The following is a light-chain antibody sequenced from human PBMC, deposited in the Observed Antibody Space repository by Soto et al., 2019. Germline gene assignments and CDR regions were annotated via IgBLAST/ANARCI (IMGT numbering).Light chain of an antibody. Sequence: GQSITISCTGTSSDVGSYNLVSWYQQHPGKAPKLMIYEVSKRPSGVSNRFSGSKSGNTASLTISGLQAEDEADYYCCSYAGSSTLYVFGTGTKVTVL. V-gene: IGLV2-23*02. CDR3: CSYAGSSTLYV. CDR1: SSDVGSYNL. CDR2: EVS. J-gene: IGLJ1*01.